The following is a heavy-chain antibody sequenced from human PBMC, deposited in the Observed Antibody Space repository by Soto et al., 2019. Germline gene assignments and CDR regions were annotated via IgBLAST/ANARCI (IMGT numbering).Heavy chain of an antibody. CDR3: AKDYLTAGYNSGWYDL. V-gene: IGHV3-9*01. D-gene: IGHD6-19*01. J-gene: IGHJ5*02. CDR2: ISWNSGSI. Sequence: PGGSLRLSCAASGFMLGDYGMHWVRQAPGKGLEWVSGISWNSGSIGYAGSVQGRFTISRDNAKNSLYLQMNSLRPEDTAFYYCAKDYLTAGYNSGWYDLWGQGALVTVSS. CDR1: GFMLGDYG.